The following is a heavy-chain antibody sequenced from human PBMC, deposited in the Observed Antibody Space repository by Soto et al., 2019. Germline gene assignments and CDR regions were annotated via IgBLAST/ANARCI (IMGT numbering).Heavy chain of an antibody. CDR3: ARDRGGAIAAAGPGFDY. V-gene: IGHV4-61*01. CDR1: GGSVSSGSYY. J-gene: IGHJ4*02. D-gene: IGHD6-13*01. CDR2: IYYSGST. Sequence: QVQLQESGPGLVKPSETLSLTCTVSGGSVSSGSYYWSWIRQPPGEGLEWIGYIYYSGSTNYNPSLKSRVTISVDTSKNQFSLKLSAGTAADTAVYYCARDRGGAIAAAGPGFDYWGQGTLVTVSS.